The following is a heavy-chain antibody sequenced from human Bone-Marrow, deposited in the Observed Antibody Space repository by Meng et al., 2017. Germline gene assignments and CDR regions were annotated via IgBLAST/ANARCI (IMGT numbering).Heavy chain of an antibody. J-gene: IGHJ3*02. Sequence: GGSLRLSCAASGFTFSSYEMNWVRQAPGKGLEWVSYISSSGSTIYYADSVKGRFTISRDNAKNSLYLQMNSLRAEDTALYYCARVNTMIVVAADAFDIWGQGTMVTVSS. CDR3: ARVNTMIVVAADAFDI. CDR1: GFTFSSYE. V-gene: IGHV3-48*03. D-gene: IGHD3-22*01. CDR2: ISSSGSTI.